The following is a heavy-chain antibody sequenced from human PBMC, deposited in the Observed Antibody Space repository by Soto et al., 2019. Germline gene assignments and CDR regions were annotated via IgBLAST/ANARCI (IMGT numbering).Heavy chain of an antibody. CDR3: ARELGSGWYPSGYYGMDV. CDR1: GFIFTSYS. Sequence: GGSQRLSCAASGFIFTSYSMVWVRQAPGKGLEWVSSISSRSDSIYYADSVKGRFTISRDNAKNSLYLQMNSLRAEDTAVYYCARELGSGWYPSGYYGMDVWGQGTTVTVSS. V-gene: IGHV3-21*01. J-gene: IGHJ6*02. CDR2: ISSRSDSI. D-gene: IGHD6-19*01.